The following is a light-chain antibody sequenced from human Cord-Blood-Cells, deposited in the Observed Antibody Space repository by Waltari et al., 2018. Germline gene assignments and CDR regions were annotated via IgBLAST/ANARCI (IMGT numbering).Light chain of an antibody. V-gene: IGLV6-57*01. Sequence: NFMLTPPHSVSESPGKTVTISCTRSSGSLASIYVQWYQQRPGSSPTTVIYADNQRPSGVPDRFSGSIDSSSNSASLTISGLKTEDEADYYCQSYDSSNWVFGGGTKLTVL. CDR2: ADN. CDR1: SGSLASIY. J-gene: IGLJ3*02. CDR3: QSYDSSNWV.